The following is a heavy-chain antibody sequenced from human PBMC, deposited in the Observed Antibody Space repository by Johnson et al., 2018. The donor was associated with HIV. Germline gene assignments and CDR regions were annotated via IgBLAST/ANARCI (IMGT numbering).Heavy chain of an antibody. V-gene: IGHV3-20*04. CDR2: VNWNGGTT. CDR1: GFIFEDYG. J-gene: IGHJ3*02. CDR3: AKDLQDYYDSSGHDAFDI. Sequence: VQLVESGGGMVQPGRSLRLSCAASGFIFEDYGMSWVRQLPGKGLEWVSGVNWNGGTTGYADSVKGRFTISRDNSKNTLYLQMNSLRAEDTAVYYCAKDLQDYYDSSGHDAFDIWGQGTMVTVSS. D-gene: IGHD3-22*01.